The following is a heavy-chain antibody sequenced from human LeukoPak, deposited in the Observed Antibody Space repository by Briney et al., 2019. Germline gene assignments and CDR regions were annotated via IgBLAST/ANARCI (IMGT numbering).Heavy chain of an antibody. CDR2: INPNSGGT. V-gene: IGHV1-2*02. Sequence: ASVTVACKAAGYTFTGYYMHWVRQAPGQGLEWMGWINPNSGGTNYAQKFQGRVTMTRDTSISTAYMELSRLRSDDTAVYYCARDPGAAAAPWGQGTLVTVSS. CDR3: ARDPGAAAAP. CDR1: GYTFTGYY. D-gene: IGHD6-13*01. J-gene: IGHJ5*02.